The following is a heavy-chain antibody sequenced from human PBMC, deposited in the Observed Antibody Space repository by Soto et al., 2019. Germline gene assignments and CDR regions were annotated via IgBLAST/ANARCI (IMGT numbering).Heavy chain of an antibody. V-gene: IGHV1-18*03. CDR2: INPSNGDT. Sequence: HVQLVQSGDEVKKPGASVRVSCRASGYIFSSFGITWVRQVPGQGLEWLGWINPSNGDTNSAQKFQGRVTMGTDTPTSTAYMELRGLISDDLAVYYCARGYCRFASWTLGLWGQGTLVTVSP. D-gene: IGHD2-15*01. CDR3: ARGYCRFASWTLGL. J-gene: IGHJ4*02. CDR1: GYIFSSFG.